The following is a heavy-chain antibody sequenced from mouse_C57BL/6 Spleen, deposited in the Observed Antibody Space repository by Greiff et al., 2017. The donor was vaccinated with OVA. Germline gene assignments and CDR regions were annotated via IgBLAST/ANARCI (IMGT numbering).Heavy chain of an antibody. CDR1: GFTFSDYY. CDR3: ARTGSYAMDY. J-gene: IGHJ4*01. V-gene: IGHV5-12*01. CDR2: ISNGGGST. D-gene: IGHD4-1*01. Sequence: EVHLVESGGGLVQPGGSLKLSCAASGFTFSDYYMYWVRQTPEKRLEWVAYISNGGGSTYYPDTVKGRFTISRDNAKNTLYLQMSRLKSEDTAMYYCARTGSYAMDYWGQGTSVTVSS.